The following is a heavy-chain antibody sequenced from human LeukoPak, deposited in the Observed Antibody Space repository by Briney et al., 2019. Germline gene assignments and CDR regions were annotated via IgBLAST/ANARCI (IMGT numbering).Heavy chain of an antibody. J-gene: IGHJ4*02. CDR2: IVRADDNTA. CDR1: GFTFYDYY. CDR3: ARVNSAYSYFDF. D-gene: IGHD5-12*01. V-gene: IGHV3-11*01. Sequence: GGSLRLSCVASGFTFYDYYMIWIRQAPGQGLEWVSFIVRADDNTAEYADSVRGRFSISRDNSRNSVFPQMTSLTPEDTAVYYCARVNSAYSYFDFWGQGTPVTVSS.